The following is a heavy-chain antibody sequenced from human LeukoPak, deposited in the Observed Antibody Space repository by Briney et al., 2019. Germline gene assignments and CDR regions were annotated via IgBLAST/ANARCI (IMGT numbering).Heavy chain of an antibody. V-gene: IGHV3-49*04. CDR2: IRSKAYGGTT. CDR1: GFTFTTYS. CDR3: TRAPHIVLMVYAIGAFDY. D-gene: IGHD2-8*01. Sequence: GGSVRLSCEAYGFTFTTYSMTWVRQAPGKGLEWVGFIRSKAYGGTTEYAASVKGRFTISRDDSKSIAYLQMNSLKTEDTAVYYCTRAPHIVLMVYAIGAFDYWGQGTLVTVSS. J-gene: IGHJ4*02.